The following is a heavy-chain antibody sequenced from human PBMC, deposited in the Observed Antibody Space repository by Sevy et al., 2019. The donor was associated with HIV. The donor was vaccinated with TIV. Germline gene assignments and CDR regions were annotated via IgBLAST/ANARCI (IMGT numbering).Heavy chain of an antibody. J-gene: IGHJ3*02. D-gene: IGHD2-2*01. CDR3: ARHCGSTSCSHAFDI. CDR1: GGSFSGYY. Sequence: SETLSLTCAVYGGSFSGYYWSWIRQPPGKGLEWIGEINHSGSTNYNPSLKSRVTISVDTSKNQLSLKLSPVTAADTAVYYCARHCGSTSCSHAFDIWGQGTMVTVSS. CDR2: INHSGST. V-gene: IGHV4-34*01.